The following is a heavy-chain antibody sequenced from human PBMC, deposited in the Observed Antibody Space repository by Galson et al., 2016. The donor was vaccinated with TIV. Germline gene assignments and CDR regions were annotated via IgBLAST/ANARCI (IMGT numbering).Heavy chain of an antibody. V-gene: IGHV1-2*02. CDR1: GYTFTAYY. J-gene: IGHJ4*02. Sequence: SVKVSCKASGYTFTAYYVHWIRQAPGQGLEWMGWVYPNSGGAILAPKFEGRVIMTRDTSINTAYMELTSLPSDDTAVYFCATIGGGVGSFWGRGTLVTVSS. CDR2: VYPNSGGA. CDR3: ATIGGGVGSF. D-gene: IGHD2-8*01.